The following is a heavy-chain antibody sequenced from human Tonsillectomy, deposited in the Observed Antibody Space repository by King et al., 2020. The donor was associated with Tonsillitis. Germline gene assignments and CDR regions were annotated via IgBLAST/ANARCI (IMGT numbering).Heavy chain of an antibody. D-gene: IGHD3-9*01. CDR3: AADPRPDYDILTGNPRYGMDV. Sequence: QLVQPGPEVMQPGTSVKVSCKASGFSFTSSAVQWVRQARGQRLEWLGWIVVGSGTRNYAQKFQERVTITRDMSTSTAYMELSYLRSEDTAVYYCAADPRPDYDILTGNPRYGMDVWGQGTTVTVSS. CDR2: IVVGSGTR. V-gene: IGHV1-58*01. CDR1: GFSFTSSA. J-gene: IGHJ6*02.